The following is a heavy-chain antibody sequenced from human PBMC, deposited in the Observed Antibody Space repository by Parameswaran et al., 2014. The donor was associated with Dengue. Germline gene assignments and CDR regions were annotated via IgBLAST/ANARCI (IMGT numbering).Heavy chain of an antibody. CDR3: AREVLAGTTEDNWFDP. CDR2: ISSSSSYT. D-gene: IGHD1-7*01. J-gene: IGHJ5*02. Sequence: RWIRPAPTGRGVEWVSYISSSSSYTNYADSVKGRFTISRDNAKNSLYLQMNSLRAEDTAVYYCAREVLAGTTEDNWFDPWGQGTLVTVSS. V-gene: IGHV3-11*05.